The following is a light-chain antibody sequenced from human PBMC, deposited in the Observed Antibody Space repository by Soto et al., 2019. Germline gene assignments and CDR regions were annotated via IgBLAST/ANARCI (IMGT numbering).Light chain of an antibody. CDR3: LQDYIYPRT. CDR2: AAA. J-gene: IGKJ1*01. V-gene: IGKV1-6*01. Sequence: IQMTQSPSSLAASVVDRVTITCRASQGIRNDLGWYQQKPGKAPKLLIYAAASLQTGIPSRFSGSGSGTDFTLTISSLQPEDFATYYCLQDYIYPRTFGQGTKVDIK. CDR1: QGIRND.